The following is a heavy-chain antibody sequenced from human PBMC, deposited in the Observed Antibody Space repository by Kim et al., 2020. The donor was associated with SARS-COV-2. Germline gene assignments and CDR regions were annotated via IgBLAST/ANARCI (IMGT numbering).Heavy chain of an antibody. CDR1: GGSISSSSYY. Sequence: SETLSLTCTVSGGSISSSSYYWGWIRQPPGKGLEWIGSIYYSGSTYYNPSLKSRVTISVDTSENQFSLKLSSVTAADTAVYYWAGLGAGGGFGGVIVIPGGLNVWGQGTTVTVSS. V-gene: IGHV4-39*01. J-gene: IGHJ6*02. D-gene: IGHD3-16*02. CDR2: IYYSGST. CDR3: AGLGAGGGFGGVIVIPGGLNV.